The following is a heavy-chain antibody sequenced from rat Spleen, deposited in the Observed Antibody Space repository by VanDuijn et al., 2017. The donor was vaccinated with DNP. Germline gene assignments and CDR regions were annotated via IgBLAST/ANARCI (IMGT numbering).Heavy chain of an antibody. CDR1: GFTFSSFP. CDR2: ISTSGVST. Sequence: EVQLVESGGGLVQPGRSMKLSCAASGFTFSSFPMAWVRQAPTKGLEWVATISTSGVSTYYRESVKGRFTISRDNAKSTLYLQMNSLWSEDTATYYWSRGGAYYGLLDCWGQGVMVTVSS. V-gene: IGHV5-46*01. J-gene: IGHJ2*01. D-gene: IGHD1-6*01. CDR3: SRGGAYYGLLDC.